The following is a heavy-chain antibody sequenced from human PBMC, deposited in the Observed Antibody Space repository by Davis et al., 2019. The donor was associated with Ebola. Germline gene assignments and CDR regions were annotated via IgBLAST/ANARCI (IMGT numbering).Heavy chain of an antibody. CDR2: INHNGSP. V-gene: IGHV4-34*01. CDR3: ASHRTGYYGYS. D-gene: IGHD1-26*01. J-gene: IGHJ4*02. Sequence: GSLRLSCAVYGGSFSGYYRSWIRQPPGKGLEWIGEINHNGSPNYNPSLKSRVTISVDTSKNQFSLKLSSVTAADTAVYYCASHRTGYYGYSWGQGTLVTVSS. CDR1: GGSFSGYY.